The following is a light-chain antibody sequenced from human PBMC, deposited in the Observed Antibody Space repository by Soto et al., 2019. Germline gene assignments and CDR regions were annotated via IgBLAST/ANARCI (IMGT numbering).Light chain of an antibody. CDR3: QQYNSYSRT. CDR2: KAS. CDR1: QSISSW. Sequence: DIQMTQSPSTLSASVGDRVTITCRASQSISSWLAWYQHKPGKAPKLLIYKASSLEGGVPSRFSGGGSGTEFTLSISSLQPDDFATYYCQQYNSYSRTFGQGTKVEIK. J-gene: IGKJ1*01. V-gene: IGKV1-5*03.